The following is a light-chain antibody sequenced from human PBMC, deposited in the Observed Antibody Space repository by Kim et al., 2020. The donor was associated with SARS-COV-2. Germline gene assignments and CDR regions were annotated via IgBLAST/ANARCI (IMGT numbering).Light chain of an antibody. V-gene: IGLV3-21*01. J-gene: IGLJ3*02. Sequence: SYELTQPPSVSVAAGQTARVACGGKDIETKNVHWYQQKPGQAPVLVIYNDNDRPAGTPERFSGSNSGNTATLTISRVEAGDEADYYCQVWDSKSYPWVFG. CDR3: QVWDSKSYPWV. CDR1: DIETKN. CDR2: NDN.